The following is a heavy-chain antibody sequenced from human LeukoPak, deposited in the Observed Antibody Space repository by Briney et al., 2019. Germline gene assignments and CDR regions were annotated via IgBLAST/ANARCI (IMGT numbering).Heavy chain of an antibody. Sequence: ASVKVSCKTSGYTFTGYYMHWLRQAPGQGLEWMGRINPNSGGTYYARKFQGRVTMTRDTSISTSYMELTSLKSDDTAVYYCAAGVLHGGGNWFDPWGQGTLVTVSP. V-gene: IGHV1-2*06. CDR3: AAGVLHGGGNWFDP. D-gene: IGHD3-16*01. CDR2: INPNSGGT. CDR1: GYTFTGYY. J-gene: IGHJ5*02.